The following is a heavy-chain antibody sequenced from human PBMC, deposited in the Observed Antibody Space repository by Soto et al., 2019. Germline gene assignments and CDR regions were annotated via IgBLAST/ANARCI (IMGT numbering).Heavy chain of an antibody. Sequence: PGGSLRLSCAASGFTFSSYAMSWVRQAPGKGLEWVSAISGSGGSTYYADSVKGRFTISRDNSKNTLYLQMNSLRAEDTAVYYCAKQGSKPELPFNWFDPWGQGTLVTVSS. D-gene: IGHD1-7*01. CDR3: AKQGSKPELPFNWFDP. V-gene: IGHV3-23*01. CDR1: GFTFSSYA. CDR2: ISGSGGST. J-gene: IGHJ5*02.